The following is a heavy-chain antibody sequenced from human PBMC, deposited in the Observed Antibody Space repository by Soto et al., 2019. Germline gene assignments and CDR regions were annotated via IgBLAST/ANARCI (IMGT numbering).Heavy chain of an antibody. CDR1: GGSISSSSYY. CDR3: ARRITGTTGIPAPFDY. CDR2: IYYSGST. D-gene: IGHD1-7*01. J-gene: IGHJ4*02. Sequence: QLQLQESGPGLVKPSETLSLTCTVSGGSISSSSYYWGWIRQPPGKGLEWIGSIYYSGSTYYNPSLKSRVTISVATSKNQFSLKLSSVTAADTAVYYCARRITGTTGIPAPFDYWGQGTLVTVSS. V-gene: IGHV4-39*01.